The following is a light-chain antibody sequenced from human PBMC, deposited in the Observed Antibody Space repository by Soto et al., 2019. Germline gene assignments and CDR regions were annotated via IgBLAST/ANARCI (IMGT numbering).Light chain of an antibody. Sequence: QSVLTQPPSASGTPGQRVTISCSGSSSNIGSNYVYWYQQLPETAPKLLIYRNNQRPSGVPDRFSGSKSGTSASLAISGLRSAEEADYYCSAWDDGLRGRVVFGGGTKLTVL. V-gene: IGLV1-47*01. J-gene: IGLJ2*01. CDR3: SAWDDGLRGRVV. CDR2: RNN. CDR1: SSNIGSNY.